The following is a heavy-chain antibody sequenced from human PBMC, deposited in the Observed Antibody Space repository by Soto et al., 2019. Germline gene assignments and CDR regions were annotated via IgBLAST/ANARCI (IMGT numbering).Heavy chain of an antibody. CDR3: ARVYCSGGSCFWFDP. CDR2: IYHSGST. J-gene: IGHJ5*02. D-gene: IGHD2-15*01. Sequence: WIRKKTGKGLEWIGYIYHSGSTYYNPSLKSRVTISVDRSKNQFSLKLSSVTAADTAVYYCARVYCSGGSCFWFDPWGQGTLVTVSS. V-gene: IGHV4-30-2*01.